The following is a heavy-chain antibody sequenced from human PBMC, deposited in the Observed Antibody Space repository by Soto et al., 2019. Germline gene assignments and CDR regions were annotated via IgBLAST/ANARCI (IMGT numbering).Heavy chain of an antibody. V-gene: IGHV1-2*02. J-gene: IGHJ4*02. D-gene: IGHD3-3*01. CDR3: ARSGVRFLEWLLSVPDY. CDR1: RYTSTCYY. CDR2: INPNSGGT. Sequence: PSAKPSHTASRYTSTCYYMHWVRQAPAQGLEWMGWINPNSGGTNYAQQFQGRVTMTRDTSISTAYMELSRLRSDDTAVYYCARSGVRFLEWLLSVPDYWGQGTLVTVSS.